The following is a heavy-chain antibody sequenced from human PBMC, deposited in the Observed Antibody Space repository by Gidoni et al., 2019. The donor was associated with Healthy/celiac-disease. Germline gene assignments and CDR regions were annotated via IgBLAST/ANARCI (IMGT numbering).Heavy chain of an antibody. CDR2: LWYYGSNK. CDR1: GFTFSSYG. CDR3: SFGYCSSTSCTHFDY. Sequence: QVQLVESGGGVVQPGRSLRLSCAASGFTFSSYGMHWVRQAPGKGLEWVAVLWYYGSNKYYADSVKGRFTISRDNSKNTLYLQMNSLRAEDTAVYYCSFGYCSSTSCTHFDYWGQGTLVTVSS. V-gene: IGHV3-33*01. J-gene: IGHJ4*02. D-gene: IGHD2-2*03.